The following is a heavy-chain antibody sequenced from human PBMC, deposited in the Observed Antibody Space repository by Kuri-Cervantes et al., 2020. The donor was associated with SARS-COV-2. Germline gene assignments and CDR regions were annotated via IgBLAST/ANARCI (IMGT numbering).Heavy chain of an antibody. V-gene: IGHV3-30-3*01. D-gene: IGHD4-23*01. CDR3: ARGSKTTVVTPVS. J-gene: IGHJ4*02. CDR2: ISYDGSNK. Sequence: GESLKISCAASGFTFSSYAMHWVRQAPGKGLEWVAVISYDGSNKYYADSVKGRFTISRDNSKNTLYLQMNSLRAEDTAVYYCARGSKTTVVTPVSWGQGTLVNVSS. CDR1: GFTFSSYA.